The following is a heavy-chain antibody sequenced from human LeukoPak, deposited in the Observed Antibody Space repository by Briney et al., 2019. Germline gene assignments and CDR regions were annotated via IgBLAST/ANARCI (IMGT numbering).Heavy chain of an antibody. V-gene: IGHV4-59*01. CDR1: GGSISSYY. J-gene: IGHJ5*02. CDR2: IYYSGST. Sequence: SETLSLTCTVSGGSISSYYWSWIRQPPGKGLEWIGSIYYSGSTNYNPSLKSRVTVSVDTSKNQFSLKLSSVTAADTAVYYCARDEGGGPNWFDPWGQGTLVTVSS. CDR3: ARDEGGGPNWFDP. D-gene: IGHD3-16*01.